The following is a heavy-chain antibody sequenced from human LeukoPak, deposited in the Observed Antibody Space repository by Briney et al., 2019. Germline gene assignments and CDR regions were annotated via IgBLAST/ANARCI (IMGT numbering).Heavy chain of an antibody. CDR3: ASPEEGGYDSDLYYFDY. J-gene: IGHJ4*02. CDR1: GGTFSSYA. Sequence: SVKVSCKASGGTFSSYAISWVRQAPGQGLEWMGRIIPILGIANYAQKFQGRVTITADKSTSTAYMELSSLRSEDTAVYYCASPEEGGYDSDLYYFDYWGQGTLVTVSS. CDR2: IIPILGIA. V-gene: IGHV1-69*04. D-gene: IGHD5-12*01.